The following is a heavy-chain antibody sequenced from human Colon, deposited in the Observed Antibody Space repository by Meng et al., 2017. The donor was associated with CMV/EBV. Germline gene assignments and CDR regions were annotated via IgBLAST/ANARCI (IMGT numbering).Heavy chain of an antibody. V-gene: IGHV3-9*01. CDR2: VNWAGDKI. J-gene: IGHJ4*02. CDR1: GFSFDDYA. CDR3: VKAQTTTQSNYFGD. Sequence: SLKISCVASGFSFDDYAMHWVRQVPGKGLEWVSNVNWAGDKIGYADSVKGRFTISRDNAKNSLSLQMNSLRPEDTALYYCVKAQTTTQSNYFGDWGQGTLVTVSS. D-gene: IGHD1-14*01.